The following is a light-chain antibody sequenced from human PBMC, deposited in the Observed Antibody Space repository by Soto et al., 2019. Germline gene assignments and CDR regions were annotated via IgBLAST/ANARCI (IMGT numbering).Light chain of an antibody. CDR1: SSDVGGYNY. Sequence: QSALTQPPSASGSPGQSVTISCTGTSSDVGGYNYVSWYQQYPGRAPKLMFYEVTKRPSGVPDRFSGSKSGNTAAPTVSGLQAEDEADYYCSSYAASNNFYFVFGGGTKVTVL. CDR3: SSYAASNNFYFV. V-gene: IGLV2-8*01. J-gene: IGLJ3*02. CDR2: EVT.